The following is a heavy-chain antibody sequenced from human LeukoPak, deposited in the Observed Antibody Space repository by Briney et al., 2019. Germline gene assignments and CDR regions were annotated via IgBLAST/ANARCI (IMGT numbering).Heavy chain of an antibody. D-gene: IGHD4-23*01. J-gene: IGHJ4*02. CDR2: IYYSGST. Sequence: SETLSLTCTVSGGSITSYYWSWIRQPPGKGLEWIGSIYYSGSTNYNPSLKSRVTISVDTSKNQFSLKLSSVTAADTALYYCARGRNNYGANSEIGYWGQGTLVTVSS. V-gene: IGHV4-59*01. CDR3: ARGRNNYGANSEIGY. CDR1: GGSITSYY.